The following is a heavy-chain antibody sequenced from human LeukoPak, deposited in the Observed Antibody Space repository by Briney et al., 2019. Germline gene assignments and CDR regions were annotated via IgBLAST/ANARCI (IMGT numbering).Heavy chain of an antibody. J-gene: IGHJ5*02. CDR1: GFSIRGYW. Sequence: GRSLSLSCAASGFSIRGYWMHAVRQAPGRGLMWVSRIYSDGSWSNNADSVRGRFTIYIDNAKNTLSLRVVGLRGQAAASNYLVRDGYAYDVDPLGQGILVAVSS. V-gene: IGHV3-74*01. CDR3: VRDGYAYDVDP. D-gene: IGHD5-12*01. CDR2: IYSDGSWS.